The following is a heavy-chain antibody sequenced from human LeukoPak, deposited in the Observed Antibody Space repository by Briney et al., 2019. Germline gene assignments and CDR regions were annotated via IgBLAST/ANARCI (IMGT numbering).Heavy chain of an antibody. CDR3: ASDSSSTVSSSDY. Sequence: ASVTVSCTASGGTFSSYAISWVRQAPGQGLEWMGGIIPIFGTANYAQKFQGRVTITADESTSTAYMELSSLRSEDTAVYYCASDSSSTVSSSDYWGQGTLVTVSS. J-gene: IGHJ4*02. V-gene: IGHV1-69*13. CDR2: IIPIFGTA. CDR1: GGTFSSYA. D-gene: IGHD6-6*01.